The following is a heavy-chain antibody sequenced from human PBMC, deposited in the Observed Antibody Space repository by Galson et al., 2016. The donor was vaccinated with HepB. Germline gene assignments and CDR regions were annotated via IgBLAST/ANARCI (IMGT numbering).Heavy chain of an antibody. CDR2: IIPVPSTT. J-gene: IGHJ4*02. Sequence: SVKVSCKASGGTFSGYAFSWVRQAPGQGLEWMGGIIPVPSTTNSAQKFRGRVTITADKSTSTAYMELNSLRSEDTAIYYCARGGLWFGEYHPRPYYFDNWGQGTLVTVSS. V-gene: IGHV1-69*10. D-gene: IGHD3-10*01. CDR1: GGTFSGYA. CDR3: ARGGLWFGEYHPRPYYFDN.